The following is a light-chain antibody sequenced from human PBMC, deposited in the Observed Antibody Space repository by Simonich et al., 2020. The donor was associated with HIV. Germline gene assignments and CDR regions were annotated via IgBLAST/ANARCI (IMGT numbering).Light chain of an antibody. V-gene: IGKV4-1*01. CDR3: QQCHTHPHT. Sequence: DIVMTQSPDSLAVSLGERATINCKSSQTVLYSSNNKNYLAWYQQKPGQPPKLLIYWASTRESGVPDRFSASGSGTDFTLTISSLQAEDVAVYFCQQCHTHPHTFGQGTKVEIK. J-gene: IGKJ2*01. CDR1: QTVLYSSNNKNY. CDR2: WAS.